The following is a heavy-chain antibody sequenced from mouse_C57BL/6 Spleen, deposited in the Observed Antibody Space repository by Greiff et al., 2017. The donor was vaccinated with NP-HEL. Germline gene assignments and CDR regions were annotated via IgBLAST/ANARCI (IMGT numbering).Heavy chain of an antibody. V-gene: IGHV14-1*01. Sequence: EVQLQQSGAELVRPGASVKLSCTASGFNIKDYYMHWVKQRPEQGLEWIGRIDPEDGDTEYAPKFQGKATMTADTSSNTAYLQPSSLTSEDSAVYYCTTRDGNYWFAYWGQGTLVTVSA. CDR1: GFNIKDYY. CDR2: IDPEDGDT. CDR3: TTRDGNYWFAY. D-gene: IGHD2-1*01. J-gene: IGHJ3*01.